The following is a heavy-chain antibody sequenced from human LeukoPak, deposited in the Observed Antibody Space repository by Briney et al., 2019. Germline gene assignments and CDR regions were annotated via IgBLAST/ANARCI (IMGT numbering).Heavy chain of an antibody. V-gene: IGHV4-4*07. Sequence: SETLSLTCTVSGGSISSYYWSWIRQPAGKGLEWIGRIYTSGSTNYNPSLKSRVTMSVDTSKHQFSLKLSSVTAAETAVYYCAVGERVVQGVRQYYFDYWGQGTLVTVSS. CDR3: AVGERVVQGVRQYYFDY. CDR2: IYTSGST. D-gene: IGHD3-10*01. J-gene: IGHJ4*02. CDR1: GGSISSYY.